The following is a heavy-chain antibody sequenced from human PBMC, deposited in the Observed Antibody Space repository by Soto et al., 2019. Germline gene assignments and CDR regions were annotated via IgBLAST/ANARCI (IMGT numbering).Heavy chain of an antibody. CDR3: ARVGGLAARTFDY. CDR2: IYYSGST. J-gene: IGHJ4*02. Sequence: SETLSLTCTVSGGSISDFYWSWIRQPPGKGLEWIGYIYYSGSTNYNPSLKSRVTISVDTSKNQFSLNLRSMSPADTAVYYCARVGGLAARTFDYWGPGTMVTVYS. D-gene: IGHD6-6*01. CDR1: GGSISDFY. V-gene: IGHV4-59*01.